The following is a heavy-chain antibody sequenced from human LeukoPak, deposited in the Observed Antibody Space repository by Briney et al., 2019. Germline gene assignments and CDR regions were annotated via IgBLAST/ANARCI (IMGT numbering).Heavy chain of an antibody. CDR1: GFTFSSYA. V-gene: IGHV3-23*01. J-gene: IGHJ4*02. CDR3: AKVPSPTTGYSGYDYYFDY. CDR2: ISGSGGST. D-gene: IGHD5-12*01. Sequence: GGSLRLSCAASGFTFSSYAMSWVRQAPGKGLEWASAISGSGGSTYYADSVKGRFTISRDNSRNTLYLQMNSLRAEDTAVYYCAKVPSPTTGYSGYDYYFDYWGQGTLVTVSS.